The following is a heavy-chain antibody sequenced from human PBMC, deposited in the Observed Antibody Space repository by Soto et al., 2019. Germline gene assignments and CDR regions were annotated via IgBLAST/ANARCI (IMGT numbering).Heavy chain of an antibody. CDR3: ARVTDVWELSFSFDY. CDR1: GYTFTSYG. V-gene: IGHV1-18*01. Sequence: GASVKVSCKASGYTFTSYGISWVRQAPGQGLEWMGWISAYNGNTNYAQKLQGRVTMTTDTSTSTAYMELRSLRSDDTAVYYCARVTDVWELSFSFDYWGQGTLVTVSS. CDR2: ISAYNGNT. J-gene: IGHJ4*02. D-gene: IGHD1-26*01.